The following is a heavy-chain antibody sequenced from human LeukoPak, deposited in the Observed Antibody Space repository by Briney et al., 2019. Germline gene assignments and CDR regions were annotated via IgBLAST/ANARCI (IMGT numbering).Heavy chain of an antibody. D-gene: IGHD3-3*01. Sequence: GGSLRLSCAASGFTFSSYGMSWVRQAPGKGLEWVSSFSGSGGSTYYADSVKGRFTISRDNSKNTLYLQMNSLRAEDTAVYYCAKGDLEWLLFDWGQGTLVTVSS. CDR2: FSGSGGST. J-gene: IGHJ4*02. V-gene: IGHV3-23*01. CDR3: AKGDLEWLLFD. CDR1: GFTFSSYG.